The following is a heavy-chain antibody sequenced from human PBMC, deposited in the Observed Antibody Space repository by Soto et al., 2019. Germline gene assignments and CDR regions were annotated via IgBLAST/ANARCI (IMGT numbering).Heavy chain of an antibody. CDR1: GDSVSSNSAA. V-gene: IGHV6-1*01. D-gene: IGHD6-6*01. J-gene: IGHJ6*02. CDR2: TYYRSKWYN. CDR3: ARGQQLVYSYYYYGMDV. Sequence: PSQTLSLTCAISGDSVSSNSAAWNWIRQSPSRGLEWLGRTYYRSKWYNDYAVSVKSRITINPDTSKNQFSLQLNSVTPEDTAVYYRARGQQLVYSYYYYGMDVWGQGTTVTVSS.